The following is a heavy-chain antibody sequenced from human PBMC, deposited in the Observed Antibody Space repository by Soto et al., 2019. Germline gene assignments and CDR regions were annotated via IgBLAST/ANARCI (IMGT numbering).Heavy chain of an antibody. D-gene: IGHD7-27*01. V-gene: IGHV4-59*11. J-gene: IGHJ4*02. CDR2: IYYTGGT. Sequence: QVHLQESGPGLVKPSETLSLTCTVSGGSINNHYWSWIRQPPGKGLEWIGYIYYTGGTNYNPSLKSPVTMSVDTSKNQSSLNLTSLTAADTAIYYCARANWYSEYWGQGTLVTVSS. CDR3: ARANWYSEY. CDR1: GGSINNHY.